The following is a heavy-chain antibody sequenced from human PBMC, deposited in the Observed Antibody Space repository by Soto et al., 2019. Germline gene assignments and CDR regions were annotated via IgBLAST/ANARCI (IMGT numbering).Heavy chain of an antibody. V-gene: IGHV4-34*01. CDR2: INHSGST. Sequence: SETLSITCAVYGGSFSGYYWSWIRQPPGKGLEWIGEINHSGSTNYNPSLKSRVTISVDTSKNQFSLKLSSVTAADTAVYYCARRFITIFGVAHDAFDIWGQGTMVTVSS. J-gene: IGHJ3*02. CDR3: ARRFITIFGVAHDAFDI. CDR1: GGSFSGYY. D-gene: IGHD3-3*01.